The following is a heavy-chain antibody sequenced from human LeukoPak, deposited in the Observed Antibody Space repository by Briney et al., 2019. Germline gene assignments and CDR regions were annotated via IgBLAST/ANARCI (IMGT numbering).Heavy chain of an antibody. CDR2: FDPAEGKN. D-gene: IGHD3-3*01. CDR3: ATRALRFLEWSEFDY. Sequence: ASVKVSCKVSGYTFSDLSVHWVRQAPGKGLEWMGGFDPAEGKNIDAQKFQGRVTLTADTSTETVYMELSSLTSDDTAVYYCATRALRFLEWSEFDYWGQGTLVTVSS. CDR1: GYTFSDLS. V-gene: IGHV1-24*01. J-gene: IGHJ4*02.